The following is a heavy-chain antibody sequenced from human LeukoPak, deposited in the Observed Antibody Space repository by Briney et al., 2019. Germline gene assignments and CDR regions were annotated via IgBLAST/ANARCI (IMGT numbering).Heavy chain of an antibody. CDR2: ISAYNGNT. J-gene: IGHJ4*02. CDR1: GYTFTSYG. Sequence: ASVKVSCKASGYTFTSYGISWVRQAPGQGLEWMGWISAYNGNTNYAQKLQGRVTMTTDTSTSTAYMELRSLRSDDTAVYYCARGSGFWSGYYTPYYFDYWGQGTLVTVSS. CDR3: ARGSGFWSGYYTPYYFDY. D-gene: IGHD3-3*01. V-gene: IGHV1-18*01.